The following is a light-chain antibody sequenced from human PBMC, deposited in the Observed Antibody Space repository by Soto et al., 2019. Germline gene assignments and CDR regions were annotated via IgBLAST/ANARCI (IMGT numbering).Light chain of an antibody. J-gene: IGKJ1*01. CDR1: QSVSSS. CDR3: QQRYSWLRV. CDR2: SGY. V-gene: IGKV3-11*01. Sequence: FVVTQSPDTLSLSPGETATLSCRASQSVSSSVAWYQHKPGQSPRLVVYSGYKRSPGVPARVSGSGSGTDFTLTSSSRESDEFANYYCQQRYSWLRVFGQGTKVEVK.